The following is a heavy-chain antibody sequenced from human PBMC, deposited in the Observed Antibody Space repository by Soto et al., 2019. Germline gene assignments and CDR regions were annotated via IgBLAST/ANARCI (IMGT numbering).Heavy chain of an antibody. Sequence: QVQLVQSGAEVKKPGSSVKVSCKASGGTFSSYTISWVRQAPGQGLEWMGRIIPILGIANYAQKFQGRVTITADKSTSTAYMELSSLRSEDTAVYYCARDGSSSSWSNYWGQGTLVTVSS. CDR1: GGTFSSYT. CDR3: ARDGSSSSWSNY. CDR2: IIPILGIA. V-gene: IGHV1-69*08. D-gene: IGHD6-13*01. J-gene: IGHJ4*02.